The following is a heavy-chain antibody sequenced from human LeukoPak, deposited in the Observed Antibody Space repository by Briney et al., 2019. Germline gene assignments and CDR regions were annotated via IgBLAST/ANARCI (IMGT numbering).Heavy chain of an antibody. D-gene: IGHD1-26*01. CDR3: VRSKWEPGAWGGVEDNRFVT. CDR2: VYFYGSS. CDR1: GGHERPSPYY. J-gene: IGHJ5*02. V-gene: IGHV4-39*07. Sequence: SETLSLTCSESGGHERPSPYYLGWIRQPPGKGLEWIGSVYFYGSSYDNPSLQSRLTLSVDTSKNQISLKLTSATAADTAVYYCVRSKWEPGAWGGVEDNRFVTWGQGIQVTVAS.